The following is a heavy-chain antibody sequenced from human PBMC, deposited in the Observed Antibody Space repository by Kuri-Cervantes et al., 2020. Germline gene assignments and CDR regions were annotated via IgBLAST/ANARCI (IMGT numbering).Heavy chain of an antibody. CDR1: GFTFSSYG. CDR3: ARGRGGRWELPAY. Sequence: GESLKISCAASGFTFSSYGMHWVRQAPGKGLEWVAVISYDGSNKYYADSVKGRFTISRDNSKNTLYLQMNSLRAEDTAVYYCARGRGGRWELPAYWGQGTLVTVSS. J-gene: IGHJ4*02. D-gene: IGHD1-26*01. V-gene: IGHV3-30*03. CDR2: ISYDGSNK.